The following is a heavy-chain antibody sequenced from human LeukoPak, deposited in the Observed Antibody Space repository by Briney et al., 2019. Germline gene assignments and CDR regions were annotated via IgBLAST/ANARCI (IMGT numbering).Heavy chain of an antibody. CDR1: GGSISSGGYY. Sequence: RPSETLSLTCTVSGGSISSGGYYWSWIRQHPGKGLEWIGYIYYSGSTYYNPSLKSRVTISVDTSKNQFSLKLSSVTAADTAVYYCARGRRDRGLVKGHWFDPWGQGTLVTVSS. V-gene: IGHV4-31*03. CDR2: IYYSGST. D-gene: IGHD6-19*01. J-gene: IGHJ5*02. CDR3: ARGRRDRGLVKGHWFDP.